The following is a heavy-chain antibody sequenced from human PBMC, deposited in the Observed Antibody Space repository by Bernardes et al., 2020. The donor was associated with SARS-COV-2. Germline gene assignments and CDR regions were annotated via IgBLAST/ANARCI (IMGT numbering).Heavy chain of an antibody. CDR1: GFTFDDYA. J-gene: IGHJ4*02. Sequence: GGSLRLSCAASGFTFDDYAMHWVRQAPGKGLEWVSGISWNSGSIGYADSVKGRFTISRDNAKNSLYLQMNSLRAEDTALYYCAYDSSGYPRGWGQGTLVTVSS. V-gene: IGHV3-9*01. CDR2: ISWNSGSI. D-gene: IGHD3-22*01. CDR3: AYDSSGYPRG.